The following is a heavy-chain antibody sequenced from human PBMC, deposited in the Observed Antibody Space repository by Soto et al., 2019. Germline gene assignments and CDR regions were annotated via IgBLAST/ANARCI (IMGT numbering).Heavy chain of an antibody. D-gene: IGHD3-10*02. CDR3: ARHVRGAVTMNWFDP. CDR2: VEYGGST. V-gene: IGHV4-39*01. CDR1: GGSIISSNFY. J-gene: IGHJ5*02. Sequence: QLQESGPGLVKPSETLSLTCTVSGGSIISSNFYWGWIRQPPGKGLEWIGIVEYGGSTYDNPSLKSRVTLCADTSKNQFSLKLSSVTAADTAIYYCARHVRGAVTMNWFDPWGHGTLVTVSS.